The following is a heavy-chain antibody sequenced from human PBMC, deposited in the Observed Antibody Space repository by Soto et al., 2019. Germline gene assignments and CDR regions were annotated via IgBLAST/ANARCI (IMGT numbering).Heavy chain of an antibody. J-gene: IGHJ4*02. Sequence: GGSLRLSCAASGFTFSSYAMHWVRQAPGKGLEWVAVISYDGSNKYYADSVKGRFTISRDNSKNTLYLQMNSLRAEDTAVYYCAREDNDSSGYSFDYWGQGTLVTVSS. CDR1: GFTFSSYA. CDR3: AREDNDSSGYSFDY. CDR2: ISYDGSNK. V-gene: IGHV3-30-3*01. D-gene: IGHD3-22*01.